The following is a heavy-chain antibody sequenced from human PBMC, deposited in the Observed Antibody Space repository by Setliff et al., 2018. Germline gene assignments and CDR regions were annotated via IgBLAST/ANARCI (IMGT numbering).Heavy chain of an antibody. Sequence: GSLRLSCAASALTFSSYWMNWVRQAPGKGLEWVANIKQDGSEIYYVDSVRGRFTISRDTAKNSVYLQMNSLRAEDTAVYYCARGDWFYFDCWGQGTLVTVSS. CDR1: ALTFSSYW. CDR3: ARGDWFYFDC. V-gene: IGHV3-7*01. CDR2: IKQDGSEI. J-gene: IGHJ4*02. D-gene: IGHD2-21*01.